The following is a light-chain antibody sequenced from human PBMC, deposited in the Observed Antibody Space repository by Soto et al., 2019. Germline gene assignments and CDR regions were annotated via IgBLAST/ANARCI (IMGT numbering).Light chain of an antibody. J-gene: IGLJ1*01. CDR1: SSDVGGYKY. CDR2: DVS. CDR3: CSYAGSPYV. Sequence: QSALTQPRSASGSPGQSVTISCTGTSSDVGGYKYVSWYQQHPGKAPKLMIYDVSERPSGVPDRFSGSKSGNTASLTISGLHAEDEADYYCCSYAGSPYVFGTGTKVTVL. V-gene: IGLV2-11*01.